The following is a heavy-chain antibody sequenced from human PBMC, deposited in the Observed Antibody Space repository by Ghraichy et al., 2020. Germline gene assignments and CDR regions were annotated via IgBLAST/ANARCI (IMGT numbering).Heavy chain of an antibody. Sequence: GESLNISCAASGFTFSSYAMHWVRQAPGKGLEWVAVISYDGSNKYYADSVKGRFTISRDNSKNTLYLQMNSLRAEDTAVYYCARGKGILEWLTSRGDAFDIWGQGTMVTVSS. D-gene: IGHD3-3*01. CDR2: ISYDGSNK. V-gene: IGHV3-30-3*01. CDR3: ARGKGILEWLTSRGDAFDI. J-gene: IGHJ3*02. CDR1: GFTFSSYA.